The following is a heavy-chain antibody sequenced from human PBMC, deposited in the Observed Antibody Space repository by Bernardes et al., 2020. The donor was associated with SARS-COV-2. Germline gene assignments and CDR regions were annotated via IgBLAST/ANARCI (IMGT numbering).Heavy chain of an antibody. CDR1: GFTFSNYD. J-gene: IGHJ4*02. D-gene: IGHD3-3*01. Sequence: GGSLRLSCAASGFTFSNYDMSWVRQAPGKGLEWVSGISGSGNTTYYADSVKGRFTISRDNSKNTLFLQMDSLRAEDTAVYYCAKDDDRPLFGAPGFDSWGQGTLVTVSS. CDR2: ISGSGNTT. CDR3: AKDDDRPLFGAPGFDS. V-gene: IGHV3-23*01.